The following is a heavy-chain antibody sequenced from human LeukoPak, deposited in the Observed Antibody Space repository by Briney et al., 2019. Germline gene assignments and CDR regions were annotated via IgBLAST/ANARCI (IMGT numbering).Heavy chain of an antibody. V-gene: IGHV3-33*01. CDR1: GFTFSSYG. D-gene: IGHD2-21*02. CDR2: IWYDGSNK. CDR3: ARVQGVVTAIGADDAFDI. Sequence: PGRSLRLSCAASGFTFSSYGMHWVRQAPGKGLEWVAVIWYDGSNKYYADSVKGRFTISRDNSKNTLYLQMNSLRAEDTAVYYCARVQGVVTAIGADDAFDIWGQGTMVTVSS. J-gene: IGHJ3*02.